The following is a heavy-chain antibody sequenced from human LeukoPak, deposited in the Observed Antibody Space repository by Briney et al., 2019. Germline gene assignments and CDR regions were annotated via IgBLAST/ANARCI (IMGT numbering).Heavy chain of an antibody. CDR3: ARDLAPYSSGWYASSWFDP. J-gene: IGHJ5*02. CDR2: IIPIFGTA. D-gene: IGHD6-19*01. CDR1: GGTFSSYA. V-gene: IGHV1-69*01. Sequence: SVKVSCKASGGTFSSYAISWVRQAPGQGLEWMGGIIPIFGTANYAQKFQGRVTITADESTSTAYMELSSLRSEDTAVYYCARDLAPYSSGWYASSWFDPWGQGTLVTVSS.